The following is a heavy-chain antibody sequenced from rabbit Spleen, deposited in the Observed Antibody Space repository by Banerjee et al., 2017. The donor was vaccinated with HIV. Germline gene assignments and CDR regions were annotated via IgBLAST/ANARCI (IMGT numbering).Heavy chain of an antibody. V-gene: IGHV1S7*01. D-gene: IGHD8-1*01. Sequence: QLKESGGGLVQPGGSLKLSCTASGFTLSSYYMNWVRQAPGKGLEWIVYIDPVFGITYYANWVNGRFSISRENAQNTVFLQMTSLTAADTATYFCARDGAGGSYFALWGPGTLVTVS. CDR3: ARDGAGGSYFAL. CDR2: IDPVFGIT. J-gene: IGHJ6*01. CDR1: GFTLSSYY.